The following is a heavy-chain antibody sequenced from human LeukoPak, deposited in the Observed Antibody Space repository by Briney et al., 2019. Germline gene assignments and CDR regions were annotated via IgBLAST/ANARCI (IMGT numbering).Heavy chain of an antibody. CDR2: IYYSGST. CDR3: AREVAARPFYFYYYMDV. CDR1: GGSISSYY. V-gene: IGHV4-59*12. Sequence: PSETLSLTCTVSGGSISSYYWSWIRQPPGKGLEWIGYIYYSGSTNYNPSLKSRVTISVDKSKNQFSLKLSSVTAADTAVYYCAREVAARPFYFYYYMDVWGKGTTVTVSS. D-gene: IGHD6-6*01. J-gene: IGHJ6*03.